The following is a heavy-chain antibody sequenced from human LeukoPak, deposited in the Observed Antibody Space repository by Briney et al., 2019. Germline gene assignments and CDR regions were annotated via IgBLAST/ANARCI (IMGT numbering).Heavy chain of an antibody. CDR1: GGSFSGYY. Sequence: SETLSLTCAVYGGSFSGYYWSWIRQPPGKGLEWIGEINHSGSTNYNPSLKSRVTISVDTSKNQFSLKLISVTAADTAVYYCAREGGGSYSRGWFDPWGQGTLVTVSS. CDR3: AREGGGSYSRGWFDP. J-gene: IGHJ5*02. V-gene: IGHV4-34*01. CDR2: INHSGST. D-gene: IGHD1-26*01.